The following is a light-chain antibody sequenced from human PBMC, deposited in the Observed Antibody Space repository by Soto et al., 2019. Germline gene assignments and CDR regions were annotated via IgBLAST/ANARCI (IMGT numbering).Light chain of an antibody. CDR1: SSDVGAYNF. J-gene: IGLJ1*01. CDR2: EVS. Sequence: QSALTQPASVSGSPGQSITISCTGTSSDVGAYNFVSWYQQHPGKAPKLMIYEVSNRPSGVSNRFSGSKSGSTASLTISGLQAEDEADYYCSSRASSRTYVFGTGTKLTVL. V-gene: IGLV2-14*01. CDR3: SSRASSRTYV.